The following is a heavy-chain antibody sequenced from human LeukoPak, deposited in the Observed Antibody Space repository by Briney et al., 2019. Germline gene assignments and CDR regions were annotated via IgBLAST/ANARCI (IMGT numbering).Heavy chain of an antibody. V-gene: IGHV4-30-4*02. CDR1: GGSISSGDYY. J-gene: IGHJ4*02. CDR3: ARVSDYGDYVGY. D-gene: IGHD4-17*01. CDR2: IYYSGST. Sequence: SETLSLTCTDSGGSISSGDYYWSWIRQPPGKGLEWIGYIYYSGSTYYNPSLKSRVTISVDTSKNQFSLKLSSVAAADTAVYYCARVSDYGDYVGYWGQGTLVTVSS.